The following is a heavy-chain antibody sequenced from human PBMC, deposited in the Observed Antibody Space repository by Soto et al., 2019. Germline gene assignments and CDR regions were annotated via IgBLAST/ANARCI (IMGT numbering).Heavy chain of an antibody. V-gene: IGHV3-74*01. D-gene: IGHD3-10*01. J-gene: IGHJ4*02. Sequence: EVQLMESGGGLVQPGGSLRLSCAGSGFTFSDFRMHWVRQDPVKGLVWVSRLNNDGSSPTYADSVRGRFTISRDNAKNTVYLQLNSLRAEDTAVYYCARGARSSWPYPPSFDYWGRGTLVTVSS. CDR1: GFTFSDFR. CDR3: ARGARSSWPYPPSFDY. CDR2: LNNDGSSP.